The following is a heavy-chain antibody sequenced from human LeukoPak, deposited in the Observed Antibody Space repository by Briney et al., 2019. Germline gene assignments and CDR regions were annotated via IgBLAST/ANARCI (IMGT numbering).Heavy chain of an antibody. D-gene: IGHD5-12*01. Sequence: PSETLFLTCTVSGGSISSYYWSWIRQPPGKGLEWIGYIYYSGSTNYNPSLESRVTISVDTSKNQFSLKPSSVTAADTAVYYCARTFYSGYDYGFDYWGQGTLVTVSS. CDR3: ARTFYSGYDYGFDY. CDR1: GGSISSYY. V-gene: IGHV4-59*01. CDR2: IYYSGST. J-gene: IGHJ4*02.